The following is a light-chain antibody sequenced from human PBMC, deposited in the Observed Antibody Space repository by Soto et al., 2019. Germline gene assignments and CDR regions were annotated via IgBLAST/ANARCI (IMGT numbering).Light chain of an antibody. CDR1: QGISSY. CDR3: QQYYSYPQT. V-gene: IGKV1-8*01. J-gene: IGKJ1*01. Sequence: AIRMTQSPSSLSASTGDRVTITCRASQGISSYLAWYQQKPGKAPKLLIYAASTLQSGVPSRFSGSGSGTDFTLTISCLQSEDFATYYCQQYYSYPQTFGPGPKVDMK. CDR2: AAS.